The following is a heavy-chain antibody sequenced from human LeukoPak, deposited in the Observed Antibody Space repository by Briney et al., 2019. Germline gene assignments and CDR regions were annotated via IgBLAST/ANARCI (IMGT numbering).Heavy chain of an antibody. CDR1: GGSFSGYY. J-gene: IGHJ4*02. V-gene: IGHV4-34*01. D-gene: IGHD6-13*01. Sequence: PSETLSLTCAVYGGSFSGYYWSWIRQPPGKGLEWIGEINHSGSTNYNPSLKSRVTISVDTSKNQFSLKLSSVTAADTAVYYCARWGFYSSSLDSWGQGTLVTVSS. CDR2: INHSGST. CDR3: ARWGFYSSSLDS.